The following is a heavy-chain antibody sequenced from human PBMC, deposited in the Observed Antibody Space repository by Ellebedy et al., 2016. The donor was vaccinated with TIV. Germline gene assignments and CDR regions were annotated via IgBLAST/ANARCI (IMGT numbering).Heavy chain of an antibody. CDR1: GYTFINYG. J-gene: IGHJ5*02. CDR3: ASDSSRMIRGVMKGWFDP. Sequence: AASVKVSCKTSGYTFINYGISWVRQAPGQGLEWMGGIIPLFGTANYAQKFQGRVTITADEFTNTAYMELSSLRSEDTAVYYCASDSSRMIRGVMKGWFDPWGQGTLVTVAS. CDR2: IIPLFGTA. V-gene: IGHV1-69*13. D-gene: IGHD3-10*01.